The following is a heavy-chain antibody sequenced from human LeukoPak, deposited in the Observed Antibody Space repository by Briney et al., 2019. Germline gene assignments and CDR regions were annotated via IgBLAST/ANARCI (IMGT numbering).Heavy chain of an antibody. V-gene: IGHV4-59*12. Sequence: SETLSLTCTVSGGSISSYYGSWIRQPPGKGLEWIGYIYYSGSTYYNPPLKSRVTISVDRSKNQFSLKLSSVTAADTAVYYCSRGPSSGWGGYFDYWGQGILVTVSS. CDR1: GGSISSYY. J-gene: IGHJ4*02. CDR2: IYYSGST. D-gene: IGHD6-19*01. CDR3: SRGPSSGWGGYFDY.